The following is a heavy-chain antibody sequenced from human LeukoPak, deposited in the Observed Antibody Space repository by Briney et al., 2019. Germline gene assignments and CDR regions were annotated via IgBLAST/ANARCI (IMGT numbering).Heavy chain of an antibody. CDR1: GFRFSNSW. CDR2: MKTDGTRI. Sequence: PGGSLRLSCAASGFRFSNSWMYWVRHGPGKGPVWVSRMKTDGTRIEYADSVKGRFTISRDNAKNTLFLQMSSLRVEDTAVYCCARGADHGGSYYPDWGQGTRVTVSS. D-gene: IGHD3-10*01. CDR3: ARGADHGGSYYPD. J-gene: IGHJ4*02. V-gene: IGHV3-74*01.